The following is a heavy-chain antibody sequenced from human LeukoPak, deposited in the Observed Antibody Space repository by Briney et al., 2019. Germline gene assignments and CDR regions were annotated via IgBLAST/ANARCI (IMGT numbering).Heavy chain of an antibody. D-gene: IGHD3-16*01. CDR1: GFTFSSYA. V-gene: IGHV3-23*01. J-gene: IGHJ4*02. CDR2: ISGSGGST. Sequence: GGSLRLSCAASGFTFSSYAMSWVRQAPGKGLEWVSAISGSGGSTYYADSVKGRFTISRDNSKNTLYLQMNSLRAEDTAVYYCARDPREMGEFYYFDYWGQGTLVTVSS. CDR3: ARDPREMGEFYYFDY.